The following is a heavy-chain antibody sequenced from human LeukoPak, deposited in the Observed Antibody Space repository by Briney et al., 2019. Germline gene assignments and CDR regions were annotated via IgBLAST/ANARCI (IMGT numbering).Heavy chain of an antibody. CDR2: ISWNSGGI. J-gene: IGHJ4*02. CDR1: GFTFDDYA. D-gene: IGHD1-26*01. Sequence: HPGGSLRLSCAASGFTFDDYAMHWVRQAPAKGLEWVSGISWNSGGIGYADSVKGRFTISRDNAKNSLYLQMNSLRAEDTALYYCAKDSGSYSLSLDYWGQGTLVTVSS. CDR3: AKDSGSYSLSLDY. V-gene: IGHV3-9*01.